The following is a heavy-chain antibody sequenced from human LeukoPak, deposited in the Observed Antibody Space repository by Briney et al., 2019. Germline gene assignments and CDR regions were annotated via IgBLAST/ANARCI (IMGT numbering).Heavy chain of an antibody. CDR1: GGSISSYY. J-gene: IGHJ4*02. CDR2: IYYSGST. CDR3: ARVGGSSGYHDY. V-gene: IGHV4-59*01. D-gene: IGHD3-22*01. Sequence: MTSETLSLTCTVSGGSISSYYWSWIRQPPGKGLEWIGYIYYSGSTNYNPSLKSRVTISVDTSKNQFSLKLSSVTAADTAVYYCARVGGSSGYHDYWGQGTLVTVSS.